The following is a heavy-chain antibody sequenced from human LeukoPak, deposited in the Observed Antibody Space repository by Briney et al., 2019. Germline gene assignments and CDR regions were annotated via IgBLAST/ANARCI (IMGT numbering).Heavy chain of an antibody. J-gene: IGHJ4*02. V-gene: IGHV3-11*04. CDR3: ARAHYYDSSGYPNPFDY. CDR2: ISSSSSNI. Sequence: GGSLRLSCAAPGFTCSDYNMSWLPQAPGKGREWGSYISSSSSNIYYAASVKGRFTISRDNAKNSLYLQMNSLRAEDTAVYYCARAHYYDSSGYPNPFDYWGQGTLVTVSS. D-gene: IGHD3-22*01. CDR1: GFTCSDYN.